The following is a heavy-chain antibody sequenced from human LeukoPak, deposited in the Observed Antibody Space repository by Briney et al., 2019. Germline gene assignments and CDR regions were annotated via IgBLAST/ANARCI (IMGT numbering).Heavy chain of an antibody. Sequence: GGSLRLSCAASGLTFSSYAMSWVRQAPGKGLEWVSAISGSGGSTYYADSVKGRFTISRDNSKNTLYLQMNSLRAEDTAVYYCAKDRHPYYYDSSGYWVGNWFDPWGQGTLVTVSS. CDR2: ISGSGGST. CDR3: AKDRHPYYYDSSGYWVGNWFDP. V-gene: IGHV3-23*01. CDR1: GLTFSSYA. D-gene: IGHD3-22*01. J-gene: IGHJ5*02.